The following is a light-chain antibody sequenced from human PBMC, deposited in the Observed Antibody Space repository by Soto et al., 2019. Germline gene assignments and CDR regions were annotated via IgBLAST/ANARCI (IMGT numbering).Light chain of an antibody. Sequence: EIVLTQSPGTLSLSPGERATLSCRASQSVSSNYLAWYQQNPGQAPRLLIYGASTRATGIPDRFSGSGSGTDFTLTISRLEPEDVAVYYCQQYGSSPRTFGGGTKVEIK. J-gene: IGKJ4*01. CDR3: QQYGSSPRT. V-gene: IGKV3-20*01. CDR2: GAS. CDR1: QSVSSNY.